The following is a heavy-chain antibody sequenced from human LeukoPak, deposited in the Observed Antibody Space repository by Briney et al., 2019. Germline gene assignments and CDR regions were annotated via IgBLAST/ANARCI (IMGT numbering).Heavy chain of an antibody. CDR2: IYSDGST. V-gene: IGHV3-53*01. J-gene: IGHJ5*01. D-gene: IGHD4-23*01. CDR3: AREDTGYGGFDS. Sequence: PGGSLRLSCAASGFTVSTNYVNWVRQAPGKGLEWVSVIYSDGSTYYADSVKGRFTISRDNSKNTLYLQMNSLRAEDTAVYYCAREDTGYGGFDSWGQGTLVTVSS. CDR1: GFTVSTNY.